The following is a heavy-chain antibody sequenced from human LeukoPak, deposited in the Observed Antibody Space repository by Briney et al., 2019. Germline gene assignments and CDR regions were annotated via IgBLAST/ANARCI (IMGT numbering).Heavy chain of an antibody. Sequence: SVKVSCKASGGTFSSYAISWVRQAPGQGLEWMGGIIPIFGTANYAQKFQGRVTITADESTSTAYMELSSLRSEDTAVYYCARHNRAQWLKRGWDYWGQGTLVTVSS. J-gene: IGHJ4*02. CDR2: IIPIFGTA. D-gene: IGHD6-19*01. V-gene: IGHV1-69*01. CDR1: GGTFSSYA. CDR3: ARHNRAQWLKRGWDY.